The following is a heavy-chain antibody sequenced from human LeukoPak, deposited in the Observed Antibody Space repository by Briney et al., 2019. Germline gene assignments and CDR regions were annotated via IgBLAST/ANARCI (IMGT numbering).Heavy chain of an antibody. CDR3: ARRRTMIVNWYFDL. V-gene: IGHV4-34*01. Sequence: PSETLSLTCAVYGGTFSGYYWSWIRQPPGKGLEWIGEINHSGSTNYNPSLKSRVTISVDTSKNQFSLKLSSVTAADTAVYYCARRRTMIVNWYFDLWGRGTLATVSS. J-gene: IGHJ2*01. D-gene: IGHD3-22*01. CDR2: INHSGST. CDR1: GGTFSGYY.